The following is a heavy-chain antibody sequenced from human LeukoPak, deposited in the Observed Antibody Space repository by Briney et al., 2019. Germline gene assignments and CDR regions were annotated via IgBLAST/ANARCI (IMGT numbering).Heavy chain of an antibody. J-gene: IGHJ4*02. V-gene: IGHV3-21*01. Sequence: PGGSLRLSCAASGFTFSSYSMNWVRQAPGKGLEWVSSISSSSSYIYYADSVKGRFTISRDNAKNSLYLQMNSLRAEDTAVYYCARDRGIAAAGTVIFDYWGQGTLVTVSS. CDR3: ARDRGIAAAGTVIFDY. CDR1: GFTFSSYS. CDR2: ISSSSSYI. D-gene: IGHD6-13*01.